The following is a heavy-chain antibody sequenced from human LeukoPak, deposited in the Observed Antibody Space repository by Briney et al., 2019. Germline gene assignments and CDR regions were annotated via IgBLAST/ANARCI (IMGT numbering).Heavy chain of an antibody. CDR1: GYIFSTYG. J-gene: IGHJ3*02. Sequence: SVKVSCKTSGYIFSTYGISWVRQAPGQGLEWMGGIIPIFGTANYAQKFQGRVTITADKSTSTAYMELSSLRSEDTAVYYCAGYYDSSGYYSDAFDIWGQGTLVTVSS. D-gene: IGHD3-22*01. V-gene: IGHV1-69*06. CDR3: AGYYDSSGYYSDAFDI. CDR2: IIPIFGTA.